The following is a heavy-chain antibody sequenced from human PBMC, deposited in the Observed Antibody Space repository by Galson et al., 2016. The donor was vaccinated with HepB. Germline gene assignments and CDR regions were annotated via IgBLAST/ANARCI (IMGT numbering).Heavy chain of an antibody. V-gene: IGHV4-4*02. CDR2: IFHSGRV. J-gene: IGHJ4*02. CDR1: GGSISSSDW. Sequence: LSLTCAVSGGSISSSDWWGWVRQPPGQGLEWIGQIFHSGRVNYTPSLASRVTISVDTSNNHFSLRRTSVTAADTALYYCARQYRGGPSDYWGQGTLVIVSS. CDR3: ARQYRGGPSDY. D-gene: IGHD5-12*01.